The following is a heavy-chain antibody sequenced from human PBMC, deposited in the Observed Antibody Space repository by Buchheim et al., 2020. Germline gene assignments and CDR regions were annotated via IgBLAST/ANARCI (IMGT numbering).Heavy chain of an antibody. CDR1: GGSISSYY. Sequence: QVQLQESGPGLVKPSETLSLTCTVSGGSISSYYWSWIRQPPGKGLEWIGYIYYSGGTNYNPSLKSRVTISVDTSKNQFSLKLSSVTAADTAVYYCARQNEDYYDSSGFFSLTHAFDIWGQGT. D-gene: IGHD3-22*01. V-gene: IGHV4-59*08. CDR3: ARQNEDYYDSSGFFSLTHAFDI. CDR2: IYYSGGT. J-gene: IGHJ3*02.